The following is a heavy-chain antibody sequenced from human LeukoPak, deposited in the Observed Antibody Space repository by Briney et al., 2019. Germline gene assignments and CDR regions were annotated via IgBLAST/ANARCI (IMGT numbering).Heavy chain of an antibody. V-gene: IGHV3-23*01. Sequence: GGSLRLSCAASGFTFSSYAMSWVRQAPGKGLEWVSLISDSGGSTYYADFVKGRFTISRDNSKNTLSLQMNSLRADDTAVYYCAKGKGSSISCSDYWGQGTLVTVSS. J-gene: IGHJ4*02. CDR1: GFTFSSYA. CDR3: AKGKGSSISCSDY. CDR2: ISDSGGST. D-gene: IGHD2-2*01.